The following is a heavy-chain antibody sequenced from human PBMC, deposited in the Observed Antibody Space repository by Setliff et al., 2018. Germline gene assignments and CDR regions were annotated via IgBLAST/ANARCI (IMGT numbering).Heavy chain of an antibody. CDR2: ISSSGSTI. V-gene: IGHV3-11*01. CDR1: GGSISSGGYY. J-gene: IGHJ4*02. CDR3: ARAPAYVGNLMVVVTTEGYYFDS. Sequence: LSLTCTVSGGSISSGGYYWSWIRQAPGKGLEWVSYISSSGSTIYYADSVKGRFTISRDNAKNSLYLQMNSLRSEDTAVYFCARAPAYVGNLMVVVTTEGYYFDSWGQGTLVTVSS. D-gene: IGHD3-22*01.